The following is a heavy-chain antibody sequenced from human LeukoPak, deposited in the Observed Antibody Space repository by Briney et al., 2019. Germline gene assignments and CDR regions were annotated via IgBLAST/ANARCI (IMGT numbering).Heavy chain of an antibody. Sequence: PGGSLRLSCATSGFTFSNAWMNWVRQAPGKGLEWVGRIRSNSDGGTIDYAAPVKGRFTLSRDDSKTTLYLQMNSLQTEDTAVYYCSTDFYDSTWGQGTLVTVSS. CDR2: IRSNSDGGTI. J-gene: IGHJ5*02. V-gene: IGHV3-15*07. CDR1: GFTFSNAW. D-gene: IGHD3-22*01. CDR3: STDFYDST.